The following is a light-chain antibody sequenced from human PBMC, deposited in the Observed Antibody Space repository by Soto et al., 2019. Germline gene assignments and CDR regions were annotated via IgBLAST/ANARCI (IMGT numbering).Light chain of an antibody. V-gene: IGKV1-5*03. J-gene: IGKJ1*01. CDR2: NTS. CDR1: QSISGW. Sequence: DIQMTQSPSTLSASVGDRVTITCRASQSISGWLAWYQQKPGKAPELLIHNTSNLESGVPSRFSGSESGTEFTLTISCLQPDDFATYYCQQYNTYPWTFGQGTRVEI. CDR3: QQYNTYPWT.